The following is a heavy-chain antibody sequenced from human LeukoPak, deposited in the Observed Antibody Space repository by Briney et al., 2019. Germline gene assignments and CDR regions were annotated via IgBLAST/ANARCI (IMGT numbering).Heavy chain of an antibody. Sequence: ASVKVSCKASGYTFTSYAMHWVRQAPGQRLEWMGWINAGNGNTKYSQMFQGRVTITRDTSADTAYMELSSLRSEDTAVYYCARLKYCTNGVCYAGFDYWGQGTLVTVSS. CDR2: INAGNGNT. CDR1: GYTFTSYA. J-gene: IGHJ4*02. CDR3: ARLKYCTNGVCYAGFDY. V-gene: IGHV1-3*01. D-gene: IGHD2-8*01.